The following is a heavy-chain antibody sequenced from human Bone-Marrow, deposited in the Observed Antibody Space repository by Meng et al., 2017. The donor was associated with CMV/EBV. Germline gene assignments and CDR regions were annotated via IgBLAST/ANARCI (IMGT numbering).Heavy chain of an antibody. V-gene: IGHV4-34*01. CDR3: ARGSKRCSSTSCYHGGYYYYGMDV. Sequence: ESLKISCAASGFTFSSYWMSWIRQPPGKGLEWIGEINHSGSTNYNPSLKSRVTISVDTSKNQFSLKLSSVTAADTAVYYCARGSKRCSSTSCYHGGYYYYGMDVWGQGTTVTVSS. CDR1: GFTFSSYW. CDR2: INHSGST. J-gene: IGHJ6*02. D-gene: IGHD2-2*01.